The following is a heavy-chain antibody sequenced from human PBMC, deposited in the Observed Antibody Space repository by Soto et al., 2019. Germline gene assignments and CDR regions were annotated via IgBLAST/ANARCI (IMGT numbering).Heavy chain of an antibody. D-gene: IGHD6-19*01. Sequence: EVQLVESGGGLVKPGGSLRLSCAASGFTFSSYSMSWVRQAPGKGLEWVSSISSSSTYIYYADSVKGRFTISRDNAKNSLYLQMNSLRADDTAVYYCARGAVAGLFDYWGQGTLVTVSS. CDR3: ARGAVAGLFDY. J-gene: IGHJ4*02. CDR1: GFTFSSYS. V-gene: IGHV3-21*01. CDR2: ISSSSTYI.